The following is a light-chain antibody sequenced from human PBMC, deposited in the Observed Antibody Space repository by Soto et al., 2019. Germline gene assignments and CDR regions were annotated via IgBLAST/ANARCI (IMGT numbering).Light chain of an antibody. J-gene: IGKJ1*01. Sequence: EIVLTQSPSTLSLSPGERATLSCRASQSVIRYLAWYQQRPGQAPRLLIYSASTRATGIPARFSGSGSGTEFTLTISSLQSEDFAVYYCHQYNHWLTWTFGQGTKVDIK. V-gene: IGKV3-15*01. CDR1: QSVIRY. CDR2: SAS. CDR3: HQYNHWLTWT.